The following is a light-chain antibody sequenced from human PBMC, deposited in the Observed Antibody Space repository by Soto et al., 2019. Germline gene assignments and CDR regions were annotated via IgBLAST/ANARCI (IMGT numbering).Light chain of an antibody. CDR1: SSNIGSNT. Sequence: QSVLTQPPSASGTPGQRVTISCSGSSSNIGSNTVNWYQQLPGTAPKLLIFSDNERPSGVPDRISGSKSGTSASLAISGLQSADEAAYYCAAWDDSLNGYVFGTGTKVTVL. V-gene: IGLV1-44*01. CDR3: AAWDDSLNGYV. J-gene: IGLJ1*01. CDR2: SDN.